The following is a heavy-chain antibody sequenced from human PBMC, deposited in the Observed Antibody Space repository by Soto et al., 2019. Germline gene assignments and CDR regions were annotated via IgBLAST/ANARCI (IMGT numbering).Heavy chain of an antibody. CDR1: GFSLSTSGMR. CDR2: IDWDDDK. D-gene: IGHD6-19*01. Sequence: SGPTLVNPTQTPTLTCTFSGFSLSTSGMRVSWIRQPPGKALEWLARIDWDDDKFYSTSLKTRLTISKDTSKNQVVLTMTNMDPVDTATYYCARSGSSGWRYYFDYWGQGTRVTVSS. V-gene: IGHV2-70*04. J-gene: IGHJ4*02. CDR3: ARSGSSGWRYYFDY.